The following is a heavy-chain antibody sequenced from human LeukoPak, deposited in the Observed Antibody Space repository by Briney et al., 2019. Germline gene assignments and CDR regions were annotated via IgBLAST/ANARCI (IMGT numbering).Heavy chain of an antibody. Sequence: GGSLRLSCAASGFTFSSYAMSWVRQAPGKGLEWVSAISGSGGSTYYADSVKGRFTISRDNSKNTLSLQMSSLRAEDTAVFYCARDLGFYDSSGFYYSYYYGMDVWGQGTTVTVSS. J-gene: IGHJ6*02. V-gene: IGHV3-23*01. D-gene: IGHD3-22*01. CDR2: ISGSGGST. CDR3: ARDLGFYDSSGFYYSYYYGMDV. CDR1: GFTFSSYA.